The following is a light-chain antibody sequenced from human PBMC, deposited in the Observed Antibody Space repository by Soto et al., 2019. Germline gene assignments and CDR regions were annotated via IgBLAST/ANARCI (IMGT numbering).Light chain of an antibody. CDR3: QQFRGP. V-gene: IGKV3-20*01. CDR2: GAS. CDR1: QSVSSSY. Sequence: EIVLTQSPGTLSLSPGERATLSCRASQSVSSSYLAWYQQKPGQAPRLLIYGASSRATGIPDRFSGSGSGTDFTLTISRLDPEDFAVYYCQQFRGPFGPGPKLDIK. J-gene: IGKJ3*01.